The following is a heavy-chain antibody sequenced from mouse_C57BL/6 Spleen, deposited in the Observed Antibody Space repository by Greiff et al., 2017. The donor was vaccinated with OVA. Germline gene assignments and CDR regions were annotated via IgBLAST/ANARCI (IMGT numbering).Heavy chain of an antibody. CDR3: ARDQGYGSSYVYFAV. J-gene: IGHJ1*03. CDR2: ISYYGSN. V-gene: IGHV3-6*01. D-gene: IGHD1-1*01. CDR1: GYSITSGYS. Sequence: EVKLMESGPGLVKPSQSLSITCSVTGYSITSGYSWTWIRQFPGNKLEWLGNISYYGSNNYNPSLNNRISITRDTAKNQFFLKLNSVTTEDTATYYCARDQGYGSSYVYFAVWGTGTTVTVSS.